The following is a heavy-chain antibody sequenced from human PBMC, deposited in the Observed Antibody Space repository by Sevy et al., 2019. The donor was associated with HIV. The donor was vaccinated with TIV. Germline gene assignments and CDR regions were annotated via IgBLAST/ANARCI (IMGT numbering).Heavy chain of an antibody. CDR3: ARGPAYYDFWSGYKGMDV. CDR2: ISSSGSTI. CDR1: GFTFSDYY. J-gene: IGHJ6*02. Sequence: GGSLRLSCAASGFTFSDYYMSWIRQAPGKGLEWVSYISSSGSTIYYADSVKGRFTISSDNAKNSLYLQMNSLRAEDTAVYYCARGPAYYDFWSGYKGMDVWGQGTTVTVSS. D-gene: IGHD3-3*01. V-gene: IGHV3-11*04.